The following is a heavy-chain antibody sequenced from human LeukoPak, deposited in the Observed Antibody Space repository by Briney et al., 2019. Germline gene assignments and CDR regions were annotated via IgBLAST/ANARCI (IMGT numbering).Heavy chain of an antibody. CDR3: ARVRGLWELPDAFDI. CDR1: GGSIGSSSYY. Sequence: SETLSLTCTVSGGSIGSSSYYWGWIRQPPGKGLAWIGSIYYSGSTYYNPSLKSRVTISVDTSKNQFSLKLSSVTAADTAVYYCARVRGLWELPDAFDIWGQGTMVTVSS. V-gene: IGHV4-39*07. J-gene: IGHJ3*02. CDR2: IYYSGST. D-gene: IGHD1-26*01.